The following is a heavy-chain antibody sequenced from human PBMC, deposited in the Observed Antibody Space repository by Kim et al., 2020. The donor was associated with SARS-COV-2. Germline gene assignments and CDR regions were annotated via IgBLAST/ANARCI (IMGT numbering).Heavy chain of an antibody. V-gene: IGHV5-51*01. Sequence: GESLKISCKGSGYSFTSYWIGWVRQMPGKGLEWMGIIYPGDSDTRYSPSFQGQVTISADKSISTAYLQWSSLKASDTAMYYCARHVGGSYPYYYYYGMDVWGQGTTVTVSS. CDR3: ARHVGGSYPYYYYYGMDV. CDR2: IYPGDSDT. CDR1: GYSFTSYW. J-gene: IGHJ6*02. D-gene: IGHD1-26*01.